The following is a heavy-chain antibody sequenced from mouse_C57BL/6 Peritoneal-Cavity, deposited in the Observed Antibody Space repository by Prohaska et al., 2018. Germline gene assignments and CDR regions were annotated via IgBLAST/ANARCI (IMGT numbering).Heavy chain of an antibody. Sequence: EVQLVESGGGLVKPGGSLKLSCAASGFTFSDYGMHWVRQAPEKGLECVAYISSGSRTIYYADTVKGRFTISRDNAKNTLFLQMTSLRSEDTAMYYCARVHGSAWFAYWGQGTLVTVSA. CDR1: GFTFSDYG. V-gene: IGHV5-17*01. J-gene: IGHJ3*01. D-gene: IGHD2-2*01. CDR2: ISSGSRTI. CDR3: ARVHGSAWFAY.